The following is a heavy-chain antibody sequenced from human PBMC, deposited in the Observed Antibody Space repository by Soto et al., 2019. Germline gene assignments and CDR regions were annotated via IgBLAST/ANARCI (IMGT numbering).Heavy chain of an antibody. CDR1: GGSISRYY. V-gene: IGHV4-59*01. CDR3: ARTTITWYYFDY. J-gene: IGHJ4*02. Sequence: SEALSLTWTVSGGSISRYYWSWIRQPPGKGLEWIGYIYYSGSTNYNPSLKSRVTISVDTSKNQFSLKLSSVTAADTAVYYCARTTITWYYFDYWGQRTLVTVSS. D-gene: IGHD3-10*01. CDR2: IYYSGST.